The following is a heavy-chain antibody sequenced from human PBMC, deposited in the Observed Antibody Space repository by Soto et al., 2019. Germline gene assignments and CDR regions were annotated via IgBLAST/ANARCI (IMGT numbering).Heavy chain of an antibody. CDR3: ARDQGYCTNGVCYIGYYGMDV. V-gene: IGHV3-21*01. Sequence: GGSLRLSGAASGFTFSSYSMNWVRQAPGKGLEWVSSISSSSSYIYYADSVRGRFTISRDNAKNSLYLQMNSLRAEDTAVYYCARDQGYCTNGVCYIGYYGMDVWGQGTTVTVSS. D-gene: IGHD2-8*01. CDR1: GFTFSSYS. J-gene: IGHJ6*02. CDR2: ISSSSSYI.